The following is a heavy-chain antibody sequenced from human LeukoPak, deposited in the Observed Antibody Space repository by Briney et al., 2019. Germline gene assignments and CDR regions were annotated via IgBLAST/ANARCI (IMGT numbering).Heavy chain of an antibody. CDR2: INHSGST. D-gene: IGHD6-13*01. Sequence: PSETLSLTCAVYGGSFSAYYWSWIRQPPGKGVEWIGEINHSGSTNYNPSLKSRVTISIDTSKNQFSLEMSSVTAADTAVYYCARGRGARSSRWYNWFDPWGQGTLVTVSS. CDR3: ARGRGARSSRWYNWFDP. CDR1: GGSFSAYY. J-gene: IGHJ5*02. V-gene: IGHV4-34*01.